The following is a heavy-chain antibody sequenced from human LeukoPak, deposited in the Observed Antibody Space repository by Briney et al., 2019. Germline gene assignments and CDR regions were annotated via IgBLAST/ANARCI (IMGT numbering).Heavy chain of an antibody. J-gene: IGHJ3*02. V-gene: IGHV1-2*02. D-gene: IGHD6-13*01. CDR1: GYTFTGYY. CDR3: ARESGIAAAGMPTYAFDI. CDR2: INPNSGGT. Sequence: ASVEVSCKASGYTFTGYYIHWVRQAPGQGLEWMGWINPNSGGTNYAQKFQGRVTMTRDTSISTAYMELSRLRSDDTAVYYCARESGIAAAGMPTYAFDIWGQGTMVTVSS.